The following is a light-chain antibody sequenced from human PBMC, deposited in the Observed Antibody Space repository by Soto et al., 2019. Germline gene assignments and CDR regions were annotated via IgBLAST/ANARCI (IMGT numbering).Light chain of an antibody. Sequence: IHVTQSTPSLSASVGDSDPLLRRPTQGISSYLAWYQQKTGKAPKLLIYAASTVQSGVHSRFSGSGSGTDFTLNIRRLQTDDLATYYCQQCETFQGTFGQGTKVEIK. J-gene: IGKJ1*01. V-gene: IGKV1-16*01. CDR2: AAS. CDR3: QQCETFQGT. CDR1: QGISSY.